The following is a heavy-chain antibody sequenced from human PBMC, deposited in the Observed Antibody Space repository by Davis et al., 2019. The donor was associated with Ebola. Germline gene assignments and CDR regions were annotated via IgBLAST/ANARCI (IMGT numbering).Heavy chain of an antibody. Sequence: GESLKISCAASGFTFSSYGMHWVRQAPGKGLEWVAVISYDGSNKYYADSVKGRFTISRDNSKNTLYLQMNSLRAEDTAVYYCARVVDSSGYYFDYWGQGTLVTVSS. CDR2: ISYDGSNK. J-gene: IGHJ4*02. CDR1: GFTFSSYG. CDR3: ARVVDSSGYYFDY. D-gene: IGHD3-22*01. V-gene: IGHV3-30*03.